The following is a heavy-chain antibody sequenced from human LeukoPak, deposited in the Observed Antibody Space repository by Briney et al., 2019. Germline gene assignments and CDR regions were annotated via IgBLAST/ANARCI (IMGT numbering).Heavy chain of an antibody. CDR2: IYHSGST. J-gene: IGHJ3*02. CDR3: ARGYRGDAFDI. D-gene: IGHD1-26*01. V-gene: IGHV4-30-2*01. CDR1: GGSISSGGYS. Sequence: TLSLTCAVSGGSISSGGYSWSWIRQPPGKGLEWIGYIYHSGSTYYNPSLKSRVTISVDRSKNQFSLKLSSVTAADTAVYYCARGYRGDAFDIWGQGTMVTVSS.